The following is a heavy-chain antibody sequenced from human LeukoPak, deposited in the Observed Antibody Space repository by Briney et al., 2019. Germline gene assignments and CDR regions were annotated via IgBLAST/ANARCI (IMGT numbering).Heavy chain of an antibody. V-gene: IGHV3-11*01. J-gene: IGHJ4*02. Sequence: GGSLSLSCAASGFTLSDYYMRWLGQAPGKGLEWLSYIRGSGRTTYYADSVRGPFTSSRDNSQSSLYRQRNSLRTEDTAVYYCAKRRDYFDHWGQGALVTVSS. CDR3: AKRRDYFDH. CDR1: GFTLSDYY. CDR2: IRGSGRTT.